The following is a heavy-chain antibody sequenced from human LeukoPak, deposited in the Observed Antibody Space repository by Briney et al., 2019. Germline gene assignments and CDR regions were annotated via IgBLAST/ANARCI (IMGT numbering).Heavy chain of an antibody. D-gene: IGHD5-18*01. J-gene: IGHJ4*02. CDR1: GGSISSSSYY. Sequence: PSETLSLTCTVSGGSISSSSYYWGWIRQPPGKGLEWIGSIYYSGSTYYNPSLKSRVTISVDTSKNQFSLKLSSVTAADTAVYYCARDQPAMATVFDYWGQGTLVTVSS. CDR3: ARDQPAMATVFDY. CDR2: IYYSGST. V-gene: IGHV4-39*07.